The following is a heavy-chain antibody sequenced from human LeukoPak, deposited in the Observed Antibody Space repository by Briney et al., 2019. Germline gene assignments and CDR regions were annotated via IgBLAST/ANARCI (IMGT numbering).Heavy chain of an antibody. Sequence: PGGSLRLSCAASGFTFSSYSMNWVRQAPGKGLEWVSSISSSSSYIYYADSVKGRFTISRDNAKNSLYLQMNSLRAEDTAVYYCAREDGEYCSSTSCYADYWGQGTLVTVSS. CDR1: GFTFSSYS. J-gene: IGHJ4*02. CDR3: AREDGEYCSSTSCYADY. D-gene: IGHD2-2*01. V-gene: IGHV3-21*01. CDR2: ISSSSSYI.